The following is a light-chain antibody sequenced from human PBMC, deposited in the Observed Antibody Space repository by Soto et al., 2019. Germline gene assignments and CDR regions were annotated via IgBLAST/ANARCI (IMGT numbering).Light chain of an antibody. CDR1: QSISIW. J-gene: IGKJ1*01. CDR2: DAS. Sequence: DIQMTQSPSTLSASVGDRVTITFRSRQSISIWLAWYQQKPGKAPNLLIYDASILESGVPSRFSGSGSGTEFTLTISSLQTDDFSXXXXQXXXXXXTXGQGTKVDIK. V-gene: IGKV1-5*01. CDR3: QXXXXXXT.